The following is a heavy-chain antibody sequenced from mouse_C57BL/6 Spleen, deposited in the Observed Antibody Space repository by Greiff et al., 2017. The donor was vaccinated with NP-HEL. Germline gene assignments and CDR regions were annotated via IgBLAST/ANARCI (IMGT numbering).Heavy chain of an antibody. V-gene: IGHV1-52*01. CDR2: IDPSDSET. D-gene: IGHD1-1*01. CDR1: GYTFTSYW. J-gene: IGHJ4*01. CDR3: ARRDYGSSRGYYAMDY. Sequence: VQLQQSGAELVRPGSSVKLSCKASGYTFTSYWMHWVKQRPIQGLEWIGNIDPSDSETHYNQKFKDKATLTVDKSSSTAYMQLSSLTSEDSAVYYCARRDYGSSRGYYAMDYWGQGTSVTVSS.